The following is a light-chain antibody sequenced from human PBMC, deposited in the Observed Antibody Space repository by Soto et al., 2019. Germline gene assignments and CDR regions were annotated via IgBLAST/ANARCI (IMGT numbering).Light chain of an antibody. CDR3: SSYTSSNTLV. CDR1: SSDVGGYNY. J-gene: IGLJ2*01. CDR2: DVT. Sequence: QSALTQPASVSGSPGQSLTISCTGTSSDVGGYNYVSWYQQHPGKAPKLMIYDVTNRPSGVSTRFSGSKSGNTASLTISGLQVEDEADYYCSSYTSSNTLVFGGGTKLTVL. V-gene: IGLV2-14*01.